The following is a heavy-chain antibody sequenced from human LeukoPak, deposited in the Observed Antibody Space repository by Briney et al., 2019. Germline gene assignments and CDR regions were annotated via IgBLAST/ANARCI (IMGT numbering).Heavy chain of an antibody. D-gene: IGHD3-22*01. CDR3: ARVGYYYDSSGYYYFDY. Sequence: SETLSLTCTVSGGSISSYYWSWIRQPPGKGLEWIGYIYYSGSTNYSPSLKSRVTISVDTSKNQFSLKLSSVTATDTAVYYCARVGYYYDSSGYYYFDYWGQGTLVTVSS. CDR1: GGSISSYY. J-gene: IGHJ4*02. V-gene: IGHV4-59*01. CDR2: IYYSGST.